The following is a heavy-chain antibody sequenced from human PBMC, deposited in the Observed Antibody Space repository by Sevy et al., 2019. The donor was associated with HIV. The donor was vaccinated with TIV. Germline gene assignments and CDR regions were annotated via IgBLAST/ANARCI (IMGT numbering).Heavy chain of an antibody. CDR1: GFTFSSYW. J-gene: IGHJ6*03. D-gene: IGHD6-13*01. V-gene: IGHV3-7*01. Sequence: GGSLRLSCAASGFTFSSYWMSWVRQAPGKGLEWVANIKQDGSEKYYVDSEKGRFTISRDKAKNSLYLQMNSLRAEDTAVYYCARDRSSPQGHYYYYYMDVWGKGTTVTVSS. CDR3: ARDRSSPQGHYYYYYMDV. CDR2: IKQDGSEK.